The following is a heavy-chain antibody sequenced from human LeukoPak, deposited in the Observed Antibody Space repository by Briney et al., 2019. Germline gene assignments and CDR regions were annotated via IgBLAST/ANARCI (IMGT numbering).Heavy chain of an antibody. D-gene: IGHD6-13*01. CDR2: IYYSGST. CDR1: GGSISSGGYY. CDR3: GRYRRAAGAYGFDY. V-gene: IGHV4-31*03. J-gene: IGHJ4*02. Sequence: SETLSLTCTVSGGSISSGGYYWSWIRQHPGKGLEWIGYIYYSGSTYYNPSLKSRVTISVDTSKNQFSLKLSSVTAADTAVYYCGRYRRAAGAYGFDYWGQGTLVTVSS.